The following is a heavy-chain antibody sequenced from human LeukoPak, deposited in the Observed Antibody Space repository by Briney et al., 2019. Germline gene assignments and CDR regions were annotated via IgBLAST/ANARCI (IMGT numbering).Heavy chain of an antibody. D-gene: IGHD4-23*01. CDR3: ARERTVVTQVSFDY. CDR2: IKQDGSEK. CDR1: GFTFSSYW. J-gene: IGHJ4*02. V-gene: IGHV3-7*01. Sequence: GGSLRLSCAASGFTFSSYWMSWVRQAPGKGLEWVANIKQDGSEKYCVDSVKGRFTISRDNAKNSLYLQMNSLRAEDTAVYYCARERTVVTQVSFDYWGQGTLVTVSS.